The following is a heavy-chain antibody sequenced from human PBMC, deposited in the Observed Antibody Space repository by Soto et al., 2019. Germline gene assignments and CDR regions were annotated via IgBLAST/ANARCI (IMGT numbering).Heavy chain of an antibody. V-gene: IGHV1-69*01. Sequence: QVQLVQSGAEVKKPGSSVKVSCKASVGTFSSYSISWVRQAPGQGLEWMGGIIPIFGTANYAQKFQGRVTITADESTSTAYMELSSLRSEDTAVYYCAIEYSSSPPYYPIGYWGQGSLVTVSS. CDR1: VGTFSSYS. D-gene: IGHD6-6*01. J-gene: IGHJ4*02. CDR3: AIEYSSSPPYYPIGY. CDR2: IIPIFGTA.